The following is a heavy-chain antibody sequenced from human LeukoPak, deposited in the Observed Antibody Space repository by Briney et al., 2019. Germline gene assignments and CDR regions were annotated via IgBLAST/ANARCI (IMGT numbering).Heavy chain of an antibody. CDR1: GFNLSTYN. V-gene: IGHV3-21*01. CDR3: ARKGRIYDFWSGSLHAFDI. CDR2: VSSSSAYK. Sequence: GGSLRLSCAASGFNLSTYNMNWVRQAPGKGLQWVSSVSSSSAYKYYADSMRGRFTISRDNAKNSLYLQMNNLRADDTAVYFCARKGRIYDFWSGSLHAFDIWGQGAMVTVSS. J-gene: IGHJ3*02. D-gene: IGHD3-3*01.